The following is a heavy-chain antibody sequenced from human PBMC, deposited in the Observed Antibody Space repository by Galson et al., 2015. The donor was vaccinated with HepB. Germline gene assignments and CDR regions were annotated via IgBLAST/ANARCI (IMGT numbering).Heavy chain of an antibody. Sequence: SVKVSCKASGGTFSSYAISWVRQAPGQGLEWMGGFDPEDGETIYAQKFQGRVTMTEDTSTDTAYMELSSLRSEDTAVYYCARGQLGYYFDYWGQGTLVTVSS. V-gene: IGHV1-24*01. CDR2: FDPEDGET. CDR3: ARGQLGYYFDY. CDR1: GGTFSSYA. D-gene: IGHD6-6*01. J-gene: IGHJ4*02.